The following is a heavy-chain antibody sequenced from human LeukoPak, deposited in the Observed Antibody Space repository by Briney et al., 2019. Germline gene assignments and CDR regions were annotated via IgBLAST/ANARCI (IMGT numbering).Heavy chain of an antibody. CDR2: IYYTGTT. CDR3: ARDRFSGSYSDY. Sequence: SETLSLTCTVSGGSISSYYWSWIRQPAGKGLEWIGYIYYTGTTSYNPSLKSRVTMSIDTSKNQISLRLSSVTAADTAIYYCARDRFSGSYSDYWGQGTLVTVSS. J-gene: IGHJ4*02. D-gene: IGHD1-26*01. CDR1: GGSISSYY. V-gene: IGHV4-59*01.